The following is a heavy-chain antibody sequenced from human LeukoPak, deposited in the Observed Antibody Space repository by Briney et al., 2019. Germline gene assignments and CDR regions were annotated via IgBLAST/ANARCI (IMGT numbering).Heavy chain of an antibody. CDR1: GFTFSSYS. V-gene: IGHV3-21*01. J-gene: IGHJ6*03. Sequence: GGSLRLSCAASGFTFSSYSMNWVRQAPGKGLEWVSSISSSSSYIYYADSVKGRFTISRDNAKNSLYLQMNSLRAEDTAVYYCARDGLTTKQYYYYYMDVWGKGTTVTVSS. CDR3: ARDGLTTKQYYYYYMDV. D-gene: IGHD4-17*01. CDR2: ISSSSSYI.